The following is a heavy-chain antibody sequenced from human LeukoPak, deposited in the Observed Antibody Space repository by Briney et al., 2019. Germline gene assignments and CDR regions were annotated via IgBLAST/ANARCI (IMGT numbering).Heavy chain of an antibody. CDR3: ARVTIFGVVDAFDI. Sequence: GGSLRLSCAATGFRFSSYDMHWVRQAPGKGLEWVSSISSSSSYIYYADSVKGRFTISRDNAKNSLYLQMNSLRAEDTAVYYCARVTIFGVVDAFDIWGQGTMVTVSS. J-gene: IGHJ3*02. D-gene: IGHD3-3*01. CDR2: ISSSSSYI. V-gene: IGHV3-21*01. CDR1: GFRFSSYD.